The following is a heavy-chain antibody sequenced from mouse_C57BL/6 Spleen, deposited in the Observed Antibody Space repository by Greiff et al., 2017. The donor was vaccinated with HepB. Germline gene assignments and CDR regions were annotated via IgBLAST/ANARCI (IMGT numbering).Heavy chain of an antibody. CDR3: ARQSNSHYYAMDY. Sequence: EVKVVESGPVLVKPGASVKMSCKASGYTFTDYYMNWVKQSHGKSLEWIGVINPYNGGTSYNQKFKGKATLTVDTSSSTAYMELHSLTSEDSAVYFCARQSNSHYYAMDYWGQGTSVTVSS. D-gene: IGHD2-5*01. CDR1: GYTFTDYY. V-gene: IGHV1-19*01. J-gene: IGHJ4*01. CDR2: INPYNGGT.